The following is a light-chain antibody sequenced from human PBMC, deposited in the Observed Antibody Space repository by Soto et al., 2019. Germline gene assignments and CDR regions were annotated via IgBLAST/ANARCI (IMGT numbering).Light chain of an antibody. CDR3: QHYGSSLFT. Sequence: EIVLTQSPGTLSLSPGERATLSCRASQSVSSSYLAWYQQQPGQAPRLLIYGSSSRATGIPDMCSGSGSGTVFPLTISILEPEDFAVYYCQHYGSSLFTFGPGTKVDIK. CDR2: GSS. CDR1: QSVSSSY. J-gene: IGKJ3*01. V-gene: IGKV3-20*01.